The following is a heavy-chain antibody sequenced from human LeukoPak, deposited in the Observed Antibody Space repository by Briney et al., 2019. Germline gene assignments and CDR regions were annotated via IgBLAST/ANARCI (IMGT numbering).Heavy chain of an antibody. CDR2: INPNSGGT. CDR1: VYTFTGYY. D-gene: IGHD3-3*01. Sequence: ASVKVSCKASVYTFTGYYMHWVRQAPGQGLEWMGWINPNSGGTNYAQKFQGRVTMTRDTSISTAYMELSRLRSDDTAVYYCALTYYDFWSGYRTDLDYWGQGTLVTVSS. J-gene: IGHJ4*02. CDR3: ALTYYDFWSGYRTDLDY. V-gene: IGHV1-2*02.